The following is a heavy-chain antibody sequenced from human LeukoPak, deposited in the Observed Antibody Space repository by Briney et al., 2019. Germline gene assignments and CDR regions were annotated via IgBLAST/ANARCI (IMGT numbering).Heavy chain of an antibody. Sequence: SETLSLTCTVSGGSVSSSSYYWGWLRQPPGKGLEWIGSISYSGTNYNNPSLKSRVIISIDTSKNQFSVKLTSVPAADTAMYYCASLGTLRSWGQGTLVTVSS. CDR2: ISYSGTN. J-gene: IGHJ5*02. CDR3: ASLGTLRS. CDR1: GGSVSSSSYY. V-gene: IGHV4-39*01. D-gene: IGHD7-27*01.